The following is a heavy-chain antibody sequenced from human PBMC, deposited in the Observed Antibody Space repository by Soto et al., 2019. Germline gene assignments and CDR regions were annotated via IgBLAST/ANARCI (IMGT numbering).Heavy chain of an antibody. CDR1: GGSFRGYY. Sequence: SETLSLTCAVYGGSFRGYYWSWIRQPPGKGLEWIGEINHSGSTNYNPSLKSRVTISVDTSKNQFSLKLSSVTAADTAVYYCARCRRLGELSLYRLYYYYYGMDVWGQGTTVTVSS. V-gene: IGHV4-34*01. CDR2: INHSGST. D-gene: IGHD3-16*02. J-gene: IGHJ6*02. CDR3: ARCRRLGELSLYRLYYYYYGMDV.